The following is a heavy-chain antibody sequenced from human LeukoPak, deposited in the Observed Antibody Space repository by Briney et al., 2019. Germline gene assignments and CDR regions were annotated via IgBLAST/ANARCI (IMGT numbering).Heavy chain of an antibody. CDR2: ISVSSTYM. CDR3: AREVAYCAGDCSPA. D-gene: IGHD2-21*02. J-gene: IGHJ5*02. V-gene: IGHV3-21*06. Sequence: GGSLRLSCAASGLTFSSYAMTWVRQAPGKGLEWVSSISVSSTYMYYADSVKGRFTISRDNAKNTVYLQMNSLRAEDTAVYYCAREVAYCAGDCSPAWGQGTLVTVSS. CDR1: GLTFSSYA.